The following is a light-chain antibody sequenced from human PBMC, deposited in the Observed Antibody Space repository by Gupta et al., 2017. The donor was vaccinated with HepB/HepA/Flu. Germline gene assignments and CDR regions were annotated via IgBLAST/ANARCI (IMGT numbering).Light chain of an antibody. J-gene: IGKJ4*01. CDR2: GAY. Sequence: DILLTQSPSLLSASVGDRVSLTCRASQDISSYLAWYQQKPGKAPKLLIYGAYTLQSGVPPRFSGSGSGTEFTLTISSLQPEDLATYYCRQLISYPLTFGGGTKVEIK. CDR1: QDISSY. CDR3: RQLISYPLT. V-gene: IGKV1-9*01.